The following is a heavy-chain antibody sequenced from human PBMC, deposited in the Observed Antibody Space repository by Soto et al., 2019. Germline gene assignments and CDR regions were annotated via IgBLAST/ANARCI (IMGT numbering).Heavy chain of an antibody. Sequence: QVQLQESDAGLVKASQTLSLTCTVSGGSVSSGAYYWTRIRQRPGKGLEWIGYIYYSGSTYYRPSLKSRLSISLYTSKNQFSLRLSSVTAADTAMYYCARARLRAVYAFDIWGQGTMVTVSS. CDR1: GGSVSSGAYY. CDR3: ARARLRAVYAFDI. J-gene: IGHJ3*02. D-gene: IGHD5-12*01. V-gene: IGHV4-31*03. CDR2: IYYSGST.